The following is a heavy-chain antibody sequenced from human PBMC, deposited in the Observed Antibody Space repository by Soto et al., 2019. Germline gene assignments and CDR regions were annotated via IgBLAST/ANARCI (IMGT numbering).Heavy chain of an antibody. J-gene: IGHJ6*02. Sequence: PGGSLRRSCVASGFTFYTYGIHGVRHAPFKGLQWVALISYEGSNTYYADSVRGRFTISRDNSKNTLYLQINALRPEDTGVYYCARVTPGNNLYYFSGLDVWGQGTSVTVSS. V-gene: IGHV3-30-3*01. CDR2: ISYEGSNT. D-gene: IGHD1-1*01. CDR3: ARVTPGNNLYYFSGLDV. CDR1: GFTFYTYG.